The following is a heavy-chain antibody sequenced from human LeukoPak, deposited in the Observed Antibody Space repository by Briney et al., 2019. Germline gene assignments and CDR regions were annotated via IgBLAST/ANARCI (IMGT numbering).Heavy chain of an antibody. D-gene: IGHD3-9*01. V-gene: IGHV3-48*03. CDR2: ISSSGSTI. CDR1: GFTFSSYE. J-gene: IGHJ5*02. CDR3: AGDAGIRYRGPYNWFDP. Sequence: GGSLRLFCAASGFTFSSYEMNWVRQAPGKGLELVSYISSSGSTIYYADSVKGRFTISRDNAKNSLYLQMNSLRAEDTAVYYCAGDAGIRYRGPYNWFDPWGQGTLVTVSS.